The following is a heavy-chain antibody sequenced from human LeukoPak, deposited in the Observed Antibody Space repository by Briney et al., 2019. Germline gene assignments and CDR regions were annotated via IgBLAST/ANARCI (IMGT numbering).Heavy chain of an antibody. D-gene: IGHD6-19*01. CDR3: ARSGAVAGSGYYFDS. CDR1: GCSISSGGYY. Sequence: PSQTLSLTCTVSGCSISSGGYYWGWIRQPPGKGLEWIGSIYYSGSTYDNPSLKSRVSISVDTSKNQFSLKLSSVTAADTAVYYCARSGAVAGSGYYFDSWGQGTLVTVSS. J-gene: IGHJ4*02. CDR2: IYYSGST. V-gene: IGHV4-39*01.